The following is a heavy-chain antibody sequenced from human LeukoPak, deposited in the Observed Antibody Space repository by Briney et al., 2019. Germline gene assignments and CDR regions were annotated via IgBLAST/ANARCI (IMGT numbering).Heavy chain of an antibody. Sequence: GALRLSFAAPGFTFSSYAMSWVRQAPGKGLDWVSTISCNGGNTYYADSVKGRFTLSRDHSKNTRDLQINTLRAEDMAVYYCAKVVISWGPTSQDYWGQGTLVTVSS. J-gene: IGHJ4*02. V-gene: IGHV3-23*01. CDR3: AKVVISWGPTSQDY. D-gene: IGHD6-13*01. CDR2: ISCNGGNT. CDR1: GFTFSSYA.